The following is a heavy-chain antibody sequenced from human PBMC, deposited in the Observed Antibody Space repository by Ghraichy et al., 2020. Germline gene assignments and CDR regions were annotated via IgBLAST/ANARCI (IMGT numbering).Heavy chain of an antibody. CDR1: GGSFSGYY. Sequence: SETLSLTCAVYGGSFSGYYWSWIRQPPGKGLEWIGEINHSGSTNYNPSLKSRVTISVDTSKNQFSLKLSSVTAADTAGYYCAREVQAGSGGSFSYRAGGYYYYGMDVWGQGTTVTVSS. V-gene: IGHV4-34*01. CDR3: AREVQAGSGGSFSYRAGGYYYYGMDV. D-gene: IGHD2-15*01. J-gene: IGHJ6*02. CDR2: INHSGST.